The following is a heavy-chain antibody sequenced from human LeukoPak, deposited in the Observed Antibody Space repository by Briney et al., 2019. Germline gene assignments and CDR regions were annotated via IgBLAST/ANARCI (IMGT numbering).Heavy chain of an antibody. CDR2: IYSGGST. D-gene: IGHD6-13*01. V-gene: IGHV3-66*04. Sequence: GGSLRLSCAASGFTVSSNYMSWVRQAPGKGLEWVSVIYSGGSTYYADSVEGRFTISRDNSKNTLYLQMNSLRAEDTAVYYCARLWGGIAAAGTLWFDPWGQGTLVTVSS. CDR3: ARLWGGIAAAGTLWFDP. CDR1: GFTVSSNY. J-gene: IGHJ5*02.